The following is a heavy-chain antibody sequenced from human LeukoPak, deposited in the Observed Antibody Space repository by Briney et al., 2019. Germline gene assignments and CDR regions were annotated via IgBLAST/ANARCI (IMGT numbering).Heavy chain of an antibody. D-gene: IGHD2-15*01. J-gene: IGHJ4*02. CDR3: ARDPGGGPGVRVVSV. Sequence: SGTLSLTCAVSGGSISSSNWWSWVRQPPGKGLEWIGEIYHSGSTNYNPSLKSRVTISVDKSKNQFSLKLSSVTAADTAVYYCARDPGGGPGVRVVSVWSQGTLVTVSS. CDR2: IYHSGST. V-gene: IGHV4-4*02. CDR1: GGSISSSNW.